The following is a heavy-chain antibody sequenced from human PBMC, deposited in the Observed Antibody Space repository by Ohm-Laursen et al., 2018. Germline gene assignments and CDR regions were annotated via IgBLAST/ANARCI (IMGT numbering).Heavy chain of an antibody. CDR3: AKGYSDYDILTGYYASN. V-gene: IGHV3-23*01. J-gene: IGHJ4*02. D-gene: IGHD3-9*01. CDR1: GFTFSTYA. Sequence: GSLRLSCSASGFTFSTYAMSWVRQAPGKGLELVSAISGSGGSTCYADSVKGRFTISRDNSKNTLYLQMNSLRAEDTAVYYCAKGYSDYDILTGYYASNRGQGTLVTVSS. CDR2: ISGSGGST.